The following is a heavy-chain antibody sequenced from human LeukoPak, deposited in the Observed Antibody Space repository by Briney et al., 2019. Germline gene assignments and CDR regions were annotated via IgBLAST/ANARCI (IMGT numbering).Heavy chain of an antibody. CDR2: IYYSGST. D-gene: IGHD6-19*01. CDR3: ARGAGNFDY. J-gene: IGHJ4*02. CDR1: GGSISSYF. V-gene: IGHV4-59*01. Sequence: PSETLSLTCTISGGSISSYFWSWIRQPPGKGLEWIGYIYYSGSTNYNPSLKSRVTISVDTSKNQFSLRLSSVTAAGTAVYYCARGAGNFDYWGQGTLVTVSS.